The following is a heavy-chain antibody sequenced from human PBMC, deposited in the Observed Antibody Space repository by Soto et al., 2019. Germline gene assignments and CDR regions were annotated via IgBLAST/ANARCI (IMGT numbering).Heavy chain of an antibody. V-gene: IGHV3-74*01. D-gene: IGHD2-21*02. Sequence: EVQLVESGGGLVQPGGSLRLSCVASGFTFDYYWMHWVRQAPGEGLMWVSRLQTDGSHTDYADSVKGRFTISRDNAKNTPYLQMNHLRAADSAVYYAARGGDPDYWGQGTLVTVSS. J-gene: IGHJ4*02. CDR3: ARGGDPDY. CDR2: LQTDGSHT. CDR1: GFTFDYYW.